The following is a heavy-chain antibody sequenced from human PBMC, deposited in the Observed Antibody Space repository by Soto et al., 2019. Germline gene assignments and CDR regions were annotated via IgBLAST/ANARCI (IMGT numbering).Heavy chain of an antibody. CDR3: ARLALGSGQETSFPFDY. V-gene: IGHV1-69*01. CDR2: IIPIFGTA. Sequence: QVQLVQSGAEVKKPGSSVKVSCKASGGTFSSYAISWVRQAPGQGLEWMGGIIPIFGTANYAQKFQGRVTITADESTRTAYMELRSLSSEDTAVYYRARLALGSGQETSFPFDYWGQGTLVTVSS. D-gene: IGHD6-19*01. CDR1: GGTFSSYA. J-gene: IGHJ4*02.